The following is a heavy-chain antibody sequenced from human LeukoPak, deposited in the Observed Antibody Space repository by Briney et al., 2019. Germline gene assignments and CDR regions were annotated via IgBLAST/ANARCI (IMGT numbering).Heavy chain of an antibody. V-gene: IGHV1-18*01. CDR1: GYTFTSYG. CDR3: AREYSSRSPPDY. CDR2: ISAYSGNT. Sequence: ASVKVSCKASGYTFTSYGISWVRQAPGQGLEWMGWISAYSGNTNYAQKLQGRVTMTTDTSTSTAYMELRSLRSDDTAVYYCAREYSSRSPPDYWGQGTPVTVSS. D-gene: IGHD6-13*01. J-gene: IGHJ4*02.